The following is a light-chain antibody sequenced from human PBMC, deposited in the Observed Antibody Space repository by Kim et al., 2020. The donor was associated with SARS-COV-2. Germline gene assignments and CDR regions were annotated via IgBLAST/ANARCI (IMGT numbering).Light chain of an antibody. CDR1: QTVTSNY. V-gene: IGKV3-20*01. Sequence: EIVLTQSPGTLSLSPGERATLSCRASQTVTSNYLAWYRQKPGQAPRLLIYGASSRATGIPDRFSGSGSGTDFTLTISRLEPEDVAVYYCQQYGRTFGQGTKVDI. CDR3: QQYGRT. CDR2: GAS. J-gene: IGKJ1*01.